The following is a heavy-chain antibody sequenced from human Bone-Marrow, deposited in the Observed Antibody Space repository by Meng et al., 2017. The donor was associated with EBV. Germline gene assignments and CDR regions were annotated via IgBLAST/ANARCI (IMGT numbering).Heavy chain of an antibody. V-gene: IGHV1-69*01. CDR2: LIPMSGAP. D-gene: IGHD3-10*01. Sequence: QGQVVQSWAGVKKPGSSVKVSCWTSGGTFNSDAVSWVRQAPGQGLEWMGGLIPMSGAPHYAQKFQGRVTITADESTSTHYMDLSNLRSDDTAMYYCASESGRGFTPDYWGQGTLVTVSS. J-gene: IGHJ4*02. CDR1: GGTFNSDA. CDR3: ASESGRGFTPDY.